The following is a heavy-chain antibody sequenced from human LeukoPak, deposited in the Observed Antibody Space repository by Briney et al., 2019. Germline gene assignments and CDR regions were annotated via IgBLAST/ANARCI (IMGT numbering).Heavy chain of an antibody. Sequence: GGSLRLSCAASGFTVSSNYMSWVRQAPGKGLVWVSRISTDGSSTSYADSVKGRFTISRDNAKKTLYLQMNSVRAEDTAVYYCARDFKEADPWGQGTLVTVSS. CDR3: ARDFKEADP. V-gene: IGHV3-74*01. CDR2: ISTDGSST. CDR1: GFTVSSNY. J-gene: IGHJ5*02.